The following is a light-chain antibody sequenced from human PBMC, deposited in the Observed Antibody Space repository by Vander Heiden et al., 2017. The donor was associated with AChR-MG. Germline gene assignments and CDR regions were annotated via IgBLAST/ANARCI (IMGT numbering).Light chain of an antibody. CDR1: QSVSSN. CDR3: QQYTNWPRT. Sequence: EIVMTQSPATLSVSPGERATLSCRASQSVSSNLAWYQQKPGQAPRLLIYDASTRATGIPARFSGSGSGTEFTLTISSLQSEDFAVYYCQQYTNWPRTFGQGTEVEIK. CDR2: DAS. V-gene: IGKV3-15*01. J-gene: IGKJ1*01.